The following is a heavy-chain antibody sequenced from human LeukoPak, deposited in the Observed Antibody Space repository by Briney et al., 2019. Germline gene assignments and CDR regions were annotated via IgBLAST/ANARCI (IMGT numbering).Heavy chain of an antibody. J-gene: IGHJ6*02. D-gene: IGHD2-15*01. CDR1: GGTFSSYA. Sequence: SVTVSCKASGGTFSSYAISWVRQAPGQGLEWMGGIIPIFGTANYAQKFQGRVTITADESTSTAYMELSSLRSEDTAVYYCAIVHRLVVAATQNYYYGMDVWGQGTTVTVSS. CDR3: AIVHRLVVAATQNYYYGMDV. V-gene: IGHV1-69*13. CDR2: IIPIFGTA.